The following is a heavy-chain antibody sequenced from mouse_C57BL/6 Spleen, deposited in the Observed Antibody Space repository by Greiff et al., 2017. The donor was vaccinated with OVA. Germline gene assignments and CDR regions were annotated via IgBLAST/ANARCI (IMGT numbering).Heavy chain of an antibody. J-gene: IGHJ2*01. V-gene: IGHV1-81*01. CDR1: GYTFTSYG. CDR2: IYPRSGDT. Sequence: QVQLQQSGAELAKPGASVKLSCKASGYTFTSYGISWVKQSTGQSLEWIGKIYPRSGDTYYNEKFKGKATLTADKSSSTAYMELRRLTSEDSAVYVFERSGYYGSSYYFDYWGQGTTLTVSS. D-gene: IGHD1-1*01. CDR3: ERSGYYGSSYYFDY.